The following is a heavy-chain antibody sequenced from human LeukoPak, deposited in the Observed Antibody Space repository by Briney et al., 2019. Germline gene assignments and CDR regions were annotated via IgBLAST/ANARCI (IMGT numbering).Heavy chain of an antibody. CDR3: ARVIISRWSFYYGMEV. CDR2: ISGSATYT. J-gene: IGHJ6*02. Sequence: GGSLRLSCAASGFTFSNYVMNWVRQAPGQGLEWVSSISGSATYTHYADSAKGRFTISRDNAKNSLYLQMDSLRAEDTAVYYCARVIISRWSFYYGMEVWGQGTTVTVSS. CDR1: GFTFSNYV. V-gene: IGHV3-21*01. D-gene: IGHD6-13*01.